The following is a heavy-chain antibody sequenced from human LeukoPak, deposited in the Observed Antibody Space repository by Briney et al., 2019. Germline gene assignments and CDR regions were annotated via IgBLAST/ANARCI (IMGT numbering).Heavy chain of an antibody. D-gene: IGHD3-22*01. Sequence: ASVKVSCKASGYTFTSYGISWVRRAPGQGLEWMGWISAYNGNTNYAQKLQGRVTMTTDTSTSTAYMELRSLRSDDTAVYYCARDHEATYYYDSSGYGTFDYWGQGTLVTVSS. CDR1: GYTFTSYG. CDR3: ARDHEATYYYDSSGYGTFDY. CDR2: ISAYNGNT. J-gene: IGHJ4*02. V-gene: IGHV1-18*01.